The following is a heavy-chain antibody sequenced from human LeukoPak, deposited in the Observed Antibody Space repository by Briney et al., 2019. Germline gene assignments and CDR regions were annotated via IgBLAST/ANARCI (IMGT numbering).Heavy chain of an antibody. J-gene: IGHJ4*02. CDR2: ISYDGSNK. V-gene: IGHV3-30-3*01. CDR3: AREWKDSSWYIVISPIPFDY. D-gene: IGHD6-13*01. Sequence: GGSLRLSCAASGFTFSSYAMHWVRQAPGKGLEWVAVISYDGSNKYYADSVKGRFTISRDNSKNTLYLQMNSLRAEDTAVYYCAREWKDSSWYIVISPIPFDYWGQGTLVTVSS. CDR1: GFTFSSYA.